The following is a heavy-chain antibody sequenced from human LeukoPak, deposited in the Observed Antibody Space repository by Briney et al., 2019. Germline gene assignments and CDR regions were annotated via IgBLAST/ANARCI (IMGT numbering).Heavy chain of an antibody. Sequence: GGSLRLSCAASGFTFTRYNMNWVRRAPGKGLEWVSSISSSSDYIYYADSVKGRFTVSRDSAKHSLYLQMNSLRVEDTAVYYCARGGSSGWYVDVWGRGTTVTVSS. D-gene: IGHD6-19*01. V-gene: IGHV3-21*01. CDR3: ARGGSSGWYVDV. CDR1: GFTFTRYN. J-gene: IGHJ6*04. CDR2: ISSSSDYI.